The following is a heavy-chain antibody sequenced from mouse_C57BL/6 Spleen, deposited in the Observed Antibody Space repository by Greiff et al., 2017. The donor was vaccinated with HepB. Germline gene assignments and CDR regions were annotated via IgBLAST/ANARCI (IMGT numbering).Heavy chain of an antibody. Sequence: QVQLQQSGAELVRPGASVTLSCKASGYTFTDYEMHWVKQTPVHGLEWIGAIDPETGGTAYNQKFKGKAILTADKSSSTAYMELRILTSEDSAVYYCTRMRDDGSSYAMDYWGQGTSVTVSS. D-gene: IGHD1-1*01. CDR1: GYTFTDYE. CDR2: IDPETGGT. J-gene: IGHJ4*01. CDR3: TRMRDDGSSYAMDY. V-gene: IGHV1-15*01.